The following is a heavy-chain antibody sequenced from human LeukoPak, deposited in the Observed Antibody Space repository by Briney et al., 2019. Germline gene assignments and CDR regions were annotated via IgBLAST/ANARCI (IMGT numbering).Heavy chain of an antibody. J-gene: IGHJ4*02. V-gene: IGHV3-21*01. D-gene: IGHD3-10*01. CDR1: GFTFSTNA. Sequence: GGSLRLSCAASGFTFSTNAMSWVRQAPGKGLEWASSISSSSSYIYYADSLKGRFTISRDNAKNSLYLQMNSLRAEDTAVYYCASHRFGELLWGDLDCWGQGTLVTVSS. CDR2: ISSSSSYI. CDR3: ASHRFGELLWGDLDC.